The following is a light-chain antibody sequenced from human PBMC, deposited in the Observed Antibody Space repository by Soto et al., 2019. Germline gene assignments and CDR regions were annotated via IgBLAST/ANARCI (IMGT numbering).Light chain of an antibody. J-gene: IGKJ1*01. CDR1: QSISSN. CDR2: GAS. V-gene: IGKV3-15*01. Sequence: EIVMTQSPATLSVSPGERDTLYSRASQSISSNLAWYQQKPGQAPRLLIYGASTRATGIPARFSGSGSGTEFILTISGLQSEDFAVYYCQQYKNRPPWTFGQGTKVDIK. CDR3: QQYKNRPPWT.